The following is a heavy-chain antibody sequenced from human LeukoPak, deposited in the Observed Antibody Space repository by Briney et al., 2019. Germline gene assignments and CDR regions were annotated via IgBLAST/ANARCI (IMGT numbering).Heavy chain of an antibody. D-gene: IGHD5-24*01. J-gene: IGHJ4*02. V-gene: IGHV3-33*01. CDR3: ARDFGGDGYNS. Sequence: AGGSLRLSCVASGFTFSDYGMHWVRQAPGKGLEWVAVIWFDESNKYYADSVKGRFTISRDNSKNTLYLQMNSLRVKDTAVYYCARDFGGDGYNSWGQGTLVTVSS. CDR1: GFTFSDYG. CDR2: IWFDESNK.